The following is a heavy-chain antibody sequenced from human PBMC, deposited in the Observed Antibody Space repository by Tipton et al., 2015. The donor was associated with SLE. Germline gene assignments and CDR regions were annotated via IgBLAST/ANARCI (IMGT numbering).Heavy chain of an antibody. J-gene: IGHJ4*02. CDR2: IYYSGST. Sequence: TLSLTCTVSGGSISSYYWSWIRQPPGKGLEWIGYIYYSGSTNYNPSLKSRVTISVDTSKNQFSLKLSSVTAADTAVYYCARAKLAMAGALYFDYWGQGTLVTVSS. D-gene: IGHD6-19*01. CDR3: ARAKLAMAGALYFDY. CDR1: GGSISSYY. V-gene: IGHV4-59*01.